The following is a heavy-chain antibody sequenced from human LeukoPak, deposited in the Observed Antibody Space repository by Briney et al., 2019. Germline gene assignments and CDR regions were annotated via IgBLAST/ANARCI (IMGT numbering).Heavy chain of an antibody. CDR3: ARPEYGASDY. CDR1: GYSFTNYW. CDR2: IFPRTSEP. Sequence: GESLKISCKSSGYSFTNYWNGWVRQMPGKGPEGRVIIFPRTSEPKLRPPFQGPVHITGDQFLSTAYLQWNSLKASDTAMYFCARPEYGASDYWGQGTLVTVSS. V-gene: IGHV5-51*01. D-gene: IGHD4-17*01. J-gene: IGHJ4*02.